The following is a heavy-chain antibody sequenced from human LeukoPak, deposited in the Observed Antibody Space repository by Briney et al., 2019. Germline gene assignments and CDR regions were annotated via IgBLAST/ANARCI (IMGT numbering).Heavy chain of an antibody. CDR1: GGSFSGYY. CDR3: ARLGVYGVRYYFDY. V-gene: IGHV4-34*01. D-gene: IGHD3-16*01. CDR2: INHSGST. J-gene: IGHJ4*02. Sequence: SETLSLTCAVYGGSFSGYYWSWIRQPPGKGLEWIGEINHSGSTNYNPSLKSRVTISVDTSKNQFSLKLSSVTAADTAVYYCARLGVYGVRYYFDYWGQGTLVTVSS.